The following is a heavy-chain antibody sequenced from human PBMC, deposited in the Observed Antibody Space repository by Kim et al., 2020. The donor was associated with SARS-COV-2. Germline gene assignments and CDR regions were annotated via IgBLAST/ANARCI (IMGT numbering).Heavy chain of an antibody. CDR3: ARDRSLYYDILTGLVYYYGMDV. CDR1: GFTFSSYA. V-gene: IGHV3-30*04. CDR2: ISYDGSNK. D-gene: IGHD3-9*01. Sequence: GGSLRLSCAASGFTFSSYAMHWVRQAPGKGLEWVAVISYDGSNKYYADSVKGRFTISRDNSKNTLYLQMNSLRAEDTAVYYCARDRSLYYDILTGLVYYYGMDVWGQGTTVTVSS. J-gene: IGHJ6*02.